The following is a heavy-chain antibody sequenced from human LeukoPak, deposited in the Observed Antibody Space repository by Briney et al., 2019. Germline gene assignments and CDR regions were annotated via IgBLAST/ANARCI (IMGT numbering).Heavy chain of an antibody. J-gene: IGHJ4*02. CDR2: TSGGGITT. V-gene: IGHV3-43*02. Sequence: GGSLRLSCAASGFSLADCAMHWVRQVPGKGLEWVSLTSGGGITTYFADSVKGRFTISRDNSKSSLFLQMNSLRTEDTALYYCARDHVYGGADYWGQGTLVTVSS. CDR1: GFSLADCA. D-gene: IGHD5/OR15-5a*01. CDR3: ARDHVYGGADY.